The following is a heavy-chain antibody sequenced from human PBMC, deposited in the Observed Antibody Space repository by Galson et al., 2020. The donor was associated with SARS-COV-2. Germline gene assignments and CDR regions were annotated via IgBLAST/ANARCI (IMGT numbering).Heavy chain of an antibody. D-gene: IGHD3-22*01. CDR1: GGSISSGGYY. J-gene: IGHJ6*02. CDR2: IYYSGST. CDR3: ASEGVYYDSSGYYALDYGMDV. V-gene: IGHV4-31*03. Sequence: SQTLSLTCTVSGGSISSGGYYWSWIRQHPGKGLEWIGYIYYSGSTYYNPSLKSRVTISVDTSKNQISLKLSSVTAADTAVYYCASEGVYYDSSGYYALDYGMDVWGQGTTVTVSS.